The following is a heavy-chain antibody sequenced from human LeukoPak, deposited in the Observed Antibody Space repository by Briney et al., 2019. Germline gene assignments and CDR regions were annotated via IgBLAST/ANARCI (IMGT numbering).Heavy chain of an antibody. J-gene: IGHJ4*02. CDR3: ARHRSSWYLDY. Sequence: SETLSLTCTVSGSSISSYYWGWIRQPPGKGLEWIGSIYYSGSTYYNPSLKSRVTISVDTSKNQFSLKLSSVTAADTAVYYCARHRSSWYLDYWGQGTLVTVSS. D-gene: IGHD6-13*01. V-gene: IGHV4-39*01. CDR2: IYYSGST. CDR1: GSSISSYY.